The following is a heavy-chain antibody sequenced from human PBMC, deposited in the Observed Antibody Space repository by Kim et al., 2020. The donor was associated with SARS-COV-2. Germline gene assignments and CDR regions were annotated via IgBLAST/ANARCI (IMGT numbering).Heavy chain of an antibody. D-gene: IGHD6-19*01. J-gene: IGHJ3*02. CDR3: ARDWDVQWLYNDAFDI. V-gene: IGHV3-23*01. CDR2: ISGSGGST. Sequence: GGSLRLSCAASGFTFSSYAMSWVRQAPGKGLEWVSAISGSGGSTYYADSVKGRFTISRDNSKNTLYLQMNSLRAEDTAVYYCARDWDVQWLYNDAFDIWGQETMLTASS. CDR1: GFTFSSYA.